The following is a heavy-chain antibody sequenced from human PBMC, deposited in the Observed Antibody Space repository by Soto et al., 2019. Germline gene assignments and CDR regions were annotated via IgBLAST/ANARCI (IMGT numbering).Heavy chain of an antibody. CDR2: INHSGST. Sequence: PSETLSLSCAVYGGSFSGYYWRWIRQPPGKGLEWIGEINHSGSTNYNPSLKSRVTISVDASKNQFSLQLSSVTAADTAVYYCARGRGLALWRYYYYRMAVRGQGTTVTVSS. CDR1: GGSFSGYY. D-gene: IGHD5-18*01. J-gene: IGHJ6*02. V-gene: IGHV4-34*01. CDR3: ARGRGLALWRYYYYRMAV.